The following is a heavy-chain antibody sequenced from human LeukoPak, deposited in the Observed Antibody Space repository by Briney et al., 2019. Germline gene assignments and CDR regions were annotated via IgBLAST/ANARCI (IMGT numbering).Heavy chain of an antibody. Sequence: GASVKVSCKASGGTFSSYAISWVRQAPGQGLEWMGGIIPIFGTANYAQKFQGRVTITADKSTSTGYMELSSLRSEDTAVYYCARQNPGTYFDFWGQGTLVTVSS. CDR3: ARQNPGTYFDF. J-gene: IGHJ4*02. CDR2: IIPIFGTA. CDR1: GGTFSSYA. V-gene: IGHV1-69*06. D-gene: IGHD1-1*01.